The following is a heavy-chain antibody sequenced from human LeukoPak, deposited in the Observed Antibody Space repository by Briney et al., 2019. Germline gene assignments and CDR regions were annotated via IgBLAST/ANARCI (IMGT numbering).Heavy chain of an antibody. J-gene: IGHJ6*02. CDR2: ISGSGGST. Sequence: QPGGSLRLSCEASGFTFTTYAINWVRQAPGKGLEWVSAISGSGGSTYYADSVKGRFTISRDNSKNTLYLQMISLRAEDTAVYYCAKDLSRLYYFYPMDVWGQGTTVTVSS. V-gene: IGHV3-23*01. CDR3: AKDLSRLYYFYPMDV. CDR1: GFTFTTYA.